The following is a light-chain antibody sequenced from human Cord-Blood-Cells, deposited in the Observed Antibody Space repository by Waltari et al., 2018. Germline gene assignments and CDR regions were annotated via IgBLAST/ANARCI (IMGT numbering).Light chain of an antibody. J-gene: IGKJ1*01. CDR2: DAD. CDR1: QSISSW. V-gene: IGKV1-5*01. CDR3: QQYNSYSWT. Sequence: DIQMTQSPSTLSASVGARVTITCRASQSISSWLAWYQQKPGKAPKLLIYDADSLESGVPSRFSGSGSGTEFTPTISILQPDDFATYYCQQYNSYSWTFGQGTKVEIK.